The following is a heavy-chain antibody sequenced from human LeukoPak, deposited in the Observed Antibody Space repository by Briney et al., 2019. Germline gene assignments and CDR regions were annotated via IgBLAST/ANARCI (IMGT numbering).Heavy chain of an antibody. V-gene: IGHV3-30*04. J-gene: IGHJ5*02. CDR2: ISYDGSNK. CDR3: ASSSRRSAKKVYNWFDP. D-gene: IGHD6-13*01. CDR1: GFTFSSYA. Sequence: GRSLRLSCAASGFTFSSYAMHGVRQAPGKGLEWVAVISYDGSNKYYADSVKGRFTISRDNSKNTLYLQMNSLRAEDTAVYYCASSSRRSAKKVYNWFDPWGQGTLVTVSS.